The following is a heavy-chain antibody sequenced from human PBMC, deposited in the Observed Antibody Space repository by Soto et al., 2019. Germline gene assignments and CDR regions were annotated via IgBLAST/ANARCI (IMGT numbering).Heavy chain of an antibody. V-gene: IGHV3-21*01. CDR2: HSSGCFYI. J-gene: IGHJ6*02. D-gene: IGHD2-2*01. CDR3: ATEDHQIYAPHGLDL. CDR1: GFPFDSYS. Sequence: GSLRLSCAVSGFPFDSYSMSWLRQAPGQGLEWLASHSSGCFYIFHADSIRGRFTISRDDAKNLLFLQMNSLTIEDTATYYCATEDHQIYAPHGLDLWGQGTAVTVAS.